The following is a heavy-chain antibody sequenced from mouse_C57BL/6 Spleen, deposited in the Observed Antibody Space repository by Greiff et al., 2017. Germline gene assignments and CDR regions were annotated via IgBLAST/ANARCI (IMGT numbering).Heavy chain of an antibody. CDR1: GFTFSDYG. D-gene: IGHD2-3*01. J-gene: IGHJ2*01. CDR3: AKAGYSVYFDY. V-gene: IGHV5-17*01. CDR2: ISSGSSTI. Sequence: DVKLVESGGGLVKPGGSLKLSCAASGFTFSDYGMHWVRQAPEKGLEWVAYISSGSSTIYYADTVKGRFTISRDNAKHTLFLQMTSLRSEDTAMYYCAKAGYSVYFDYWGQGTTLTVSS.